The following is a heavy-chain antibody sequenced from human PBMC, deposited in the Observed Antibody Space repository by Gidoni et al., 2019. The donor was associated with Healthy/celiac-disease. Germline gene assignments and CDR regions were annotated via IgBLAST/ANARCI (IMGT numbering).Heavy chain of an antibody. V-gene: IGHV4-4*02. J-gene: IGHJ5*02. Sequence: QVQLQESGPGLVKPSGTLSLTCAVSGGSISSSNWLSWVRQPPGKGLEWIGEIYHIGSTNYNPSLKSRFIISVDKSKNQFSLKLSSVTASDTAVYYGARAQQQLVRPFVWFYPWGQGTLVTVSS. CDR1: GGSISSSNW. CDR3: ARAQQQLVRPFVWFYP. D-gene: IGHD6-13*01. CDR2: IYHIGST.